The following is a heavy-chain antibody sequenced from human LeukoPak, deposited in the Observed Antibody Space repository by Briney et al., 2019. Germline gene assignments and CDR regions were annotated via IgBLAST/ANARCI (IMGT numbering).Heavy chain of an antibody. J-gene: IGHJ4*02. D-gene: IGHD3-22*01. Sequence: PTGGSLRLSCAASGFTFSSYAMSWVRQAPGKGLEWASAISGSCGSTYYADSVKGRFTISRDNSKNTLYLQMNSLRAEDTAVYYCAKPAYYYDSSGYRGLEDYWGQGTLVTVSS. CDR2: ISGSCGST. CDR3: AKPAYYYDSSGYRGLEDY. V-gene: IGHV3-23*01. CDR1: GFTFSSYA.